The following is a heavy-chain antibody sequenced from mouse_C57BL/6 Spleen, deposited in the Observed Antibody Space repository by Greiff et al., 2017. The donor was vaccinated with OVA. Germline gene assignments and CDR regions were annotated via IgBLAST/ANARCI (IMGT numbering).Heavy chain of an antibody. CDR2: INPGSGGT. Sequence: QVQLQQSGAELVRPGTSVKVSCKASGYAFTNYLIEWVKRRPGQGLEWIGVINPGSGGTNYNEKFKGKATLTADKSSSTAYMQLSSLTSEDSAVYFCASDPIYGSDYAMDYWGQGTSVTVSS. V-gene: IGHV1-54*01. CDR1: GYAFTNYL. J-gene: IGHJ4*01. CDR3: ASDPIYGSDYAMDY. D-gene: IGHD1-1*01.